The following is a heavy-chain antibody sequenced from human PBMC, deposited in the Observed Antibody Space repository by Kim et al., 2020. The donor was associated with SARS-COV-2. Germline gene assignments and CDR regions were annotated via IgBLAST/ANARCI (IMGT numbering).Heavy chain of an antibody. CDR3: AKASQWLTRN. CDR2: ISGDGGST. D-gene: IGHD6-19*01. J-gene: IGHJ1*01. V-gene: IGHV3-43*02. Sequence: GGSLRLSCAASGFTFDNYAMHWVRQAPGKGLEWVSLISGDGGSTYYADSVKGRLTISRDNDRNSLYLQLDSLRTDDTAFYYCAKASQWLTRNWGQGTLVTVSS. CDR1: GFTFDNYA.